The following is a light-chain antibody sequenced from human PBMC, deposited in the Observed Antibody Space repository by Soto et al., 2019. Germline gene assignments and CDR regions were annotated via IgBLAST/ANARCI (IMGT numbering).Light chain of an antibody. CDR1: QSVNLN. CDR2: WAS. V-gene: IGKV4-1*01. Sequence: EIMMTQSPGTLSVSPGEGATLSCTASQSVNLNLAWYQQKPGQPPKLLIYWASTRESGVPDRFSGSGSGTDFTLTISSLQAEDVAVYYCQQYYSTPWTFGQGTKVEIK. CDR3: QQYYSTPWT. J-gene: IGKJ1*01.